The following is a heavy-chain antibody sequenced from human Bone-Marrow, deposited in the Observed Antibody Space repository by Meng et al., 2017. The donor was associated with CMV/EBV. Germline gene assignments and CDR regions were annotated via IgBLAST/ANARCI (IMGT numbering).Heavy chain of an antibody. D-gene: IGHD1-1*01. J-gene: IGHJ6*02. CDR3: AKYDLAHYYGMDV. CDR1: GFTFSSYA. CDR2: ISGSGGST. V-gene: IGHV3-23*01. Sequence: GGSLRLSCAASGFTFSSYAMSWVRQAPGKGLEWVSAISGSGGSTYYADSVKGRFIISRDNSKNTLYLQMNSLRAEDTAVYYCAKYDLAHYYGMDVWGQGTTVTVSS.